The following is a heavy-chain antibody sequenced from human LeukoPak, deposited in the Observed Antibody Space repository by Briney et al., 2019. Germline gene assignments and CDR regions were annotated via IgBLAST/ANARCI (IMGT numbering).Heavy chain of an antibody. CDR3: ARGGYSSPRGWFDP. D-gene: IGHD6-19*01. V-gene: IGHV1-69*13. CDR1: GGTFSSFA. CDR2: IIPIFGTA. Sequence: GGSVKVSCKASGGTFSSFAISWVRQAPGQGLEWMGGIIPIFGTANYAQKFQGRVTITADEPTSTAYMDLSSLRSEDTAVYYCARGGYSSPRGWFDPWGQGTLVIVSS. J-gene: IGHJ5*02.